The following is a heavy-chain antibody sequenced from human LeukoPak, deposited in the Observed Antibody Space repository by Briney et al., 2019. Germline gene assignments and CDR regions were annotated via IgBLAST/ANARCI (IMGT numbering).Heavy chain of an antibody. CDR2: IVGSST. CDR1: GFTFSDYH. CDR3: TKHEPGSSWFN. D-gene: IGHD6-13*01. V-gene: IGHV3-23*01. Sequence: GGSLRLSCAASGFTFSDYHMSWVRQAPGKGLELVSAIVGSSTHYADFVKGRFTISRDNSKNTLYLQMNSLRAEDTAVYYCTKHEPGSSWFNWGQGTLVTVSS. J-gene: IGHJ4*02.